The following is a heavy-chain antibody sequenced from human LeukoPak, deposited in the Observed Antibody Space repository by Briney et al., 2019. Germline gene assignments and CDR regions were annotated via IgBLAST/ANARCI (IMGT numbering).Heavy chain of an antibody. Sequence: SETLSLTCTVSSGSISYFHWNWIRQPPGKGLEWIGYIHYTGSTNYNPSLKSRVTISVDTSKNQFSLRLSSVTAADTAVYYCARHSSDFWSGYYTNYYGMDVWGRGTTATVSS. CDR3: ARHSSDFWSGYYTNYYGMDV. CDR2: IHYTGST. J-gene: IGHJ6*02. D-gene: IGHD3-3*01. CDR1: SGSISYFH. V-gene: IGHV4-59*08.